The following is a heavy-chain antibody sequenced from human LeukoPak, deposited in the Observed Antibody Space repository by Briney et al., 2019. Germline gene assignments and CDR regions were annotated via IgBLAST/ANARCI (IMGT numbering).Heavy chain of an antibody. CDR2: IRYDGSNK. D-gene: IGHD1-26*01. Sequence: PGGSLRLSCAASGFTFSSYGMHWVRQAPGKGLEWVAFIRYDGSNKYYADSVKGRFTISRDNSKNTLYLQMNSLRAEDTAVYYCARTFYSGSYYFDYWGQGTLVTVSS. CDR1: GFTFSSYG. J-gene: IGHJ4*02. CDR3: ARTFYSGSYYFDY. V-gene: IGHV3-30*02.